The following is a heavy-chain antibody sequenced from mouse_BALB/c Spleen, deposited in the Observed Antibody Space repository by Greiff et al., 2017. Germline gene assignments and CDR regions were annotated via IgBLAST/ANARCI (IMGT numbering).Heavy chain of an antibody. D-gene: IGHD2-2*01. V-gene: IGHV14-3*02. CDR3: ALYGYDSYYYAMDY. Sequence: EVQLQQSGAELVKPGASVKLSCTASGFNIKDTYMHWVKQRPEQGLEWIGRIDPANGNTKYDPKFQGKATITADTSSNTAYLQLSSLTSEDTAVYYCALYGYDSYYYAMDYWGQGTSVTVSS. CDR1: GFNIKDTY. J-gene: IGHJ4*01. CDR2: IDPANGNT.